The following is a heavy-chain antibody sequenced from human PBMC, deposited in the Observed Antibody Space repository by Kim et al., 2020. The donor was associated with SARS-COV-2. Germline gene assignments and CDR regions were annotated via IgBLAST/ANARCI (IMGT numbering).Heavy chain of an antibody. CDR3: AKDLGEGSSWGFDY. CDR1: GFTFSSYA. CDR2: ISGSGGST. V-gene: IGHV3-23*01. D-gene: IGHD6-13*01. Sequence: GGSLRLSCAAPGFTFSSYAMSWVRQAPGKGLEWVSAISGSGGSTYYADSVKGRFTISRDNSKNTLYLQMNSLRAEDTAVYYCAKDLGEGSSWGFDYWGQGTLVPVSS. J-gene: IGHJ4*02.